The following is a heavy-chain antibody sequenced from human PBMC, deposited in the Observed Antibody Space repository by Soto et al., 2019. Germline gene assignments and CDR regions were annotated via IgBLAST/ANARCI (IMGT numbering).Heavy chain of an antibody. CDR2: IIPILGIA. CDR1: GGTFSSYT. V-gene: IGHV1-69*02. CDR3: ARYYYGDYHRVTEGGG. D-gene: IGHD4-17*01. J-gene: IGHJ4*02. Sequence: QVQLVQSGAEVKKPGSSVKVSCKASGGTFSSYTISWVRQAPGQGLEWMGRIIPILGIANYAQKVQGRVTITADKSKSTAYMELSSLKSEDTAVYYCARYYYGDYHRVTEGGGWGQGTLVTVSS.